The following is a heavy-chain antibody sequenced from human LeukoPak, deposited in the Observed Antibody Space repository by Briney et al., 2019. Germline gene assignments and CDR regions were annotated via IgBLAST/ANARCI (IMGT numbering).Heavy chain of an antibody. V-gene: IGHV3-23*01. CDR2: FSCSGGGA. Sequence: PGGSLRISCAGSGFTFCSFAIKLVRQAPGKGVEGVSVFSCSGGGADYADSVKGRFTISRDNSQNTVHLQMNSLRAEDTAVYYCARDRIVVVPAAYRYYYYGMDVWGQGTTVTVSS. J-gene: IGHJ6*02. CDR1: GFTFCSFA. CDR3: ARDRIVVVPAAYRYYYYGMDV. D-gene: IGHD2-2*01.